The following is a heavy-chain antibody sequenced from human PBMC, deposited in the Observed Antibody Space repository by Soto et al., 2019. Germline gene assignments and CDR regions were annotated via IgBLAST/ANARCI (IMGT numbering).Heavy chain of an antibody. CDR1: GGSISSSSYY. CDR2: IYYSGST. CDR3: ARHQYFYDSSGYYSPYNWFDP. Sequence: SLTCTVSGGSISSSSYYWGWIRQPPGKGLEWIGSIYYSGSTYYNPSLKSRVTISVDTSKNQFSLKLSSVTAADTAVYYCARHQYFYDSSGYYSPYNWFDPWGQGTLVTVSS. D-gene: IGHD3-22*01. J-gene: IGHJ5*02. V-gene: IGHV4-39*01.